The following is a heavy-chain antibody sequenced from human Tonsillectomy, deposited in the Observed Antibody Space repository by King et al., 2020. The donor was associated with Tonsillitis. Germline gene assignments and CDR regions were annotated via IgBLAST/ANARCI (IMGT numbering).Heavy chain of an antibody. CDR1: GFTFRTYD. V-gene: IGHV3-23*04. CDR3: AKIPHYYGSGHINYYYGMDV. Sequence: VQLVESGGGLVQPGGSLRLSCAGSGFTFRTYDMRWVRQAPGKGLEWVSAISGGGGSTYYADSVKGRFTISRDNSKNTVYLQMNSLRAEDTAVYYCAKIPHYYGSGHINYYYGMDVWGQGTTVTVSS. D-gene: IGHD3-10*01. CDR2: ISGGGGST. J-gene: IGHJ6*02.